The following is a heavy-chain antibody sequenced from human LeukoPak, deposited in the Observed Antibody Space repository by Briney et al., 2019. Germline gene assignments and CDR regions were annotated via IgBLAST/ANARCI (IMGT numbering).Heavy chain of an antibody. D-gene: IGHD2-2*01. CDR2: LYTGGGT. V-gene: IGHV3-53*01. Sequence: GGSLRLSCAASGFTVSSNYMSWVRQAPGKGLEWVSVLYTGGGTYYADSVKGRFTISRDNSKDTLYLQMNSLRAEDTAVYYCVRSRLRYLVYFDYWGQGTLVTVSS. J-gene: IGHJ4*02. CDR3: VRSRLRYLVYFDY. CDR1: GFTVSSNY.